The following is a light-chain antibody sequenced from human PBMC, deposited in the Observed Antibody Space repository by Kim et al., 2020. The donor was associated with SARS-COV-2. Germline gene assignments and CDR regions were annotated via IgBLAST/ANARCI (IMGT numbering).Light chain of an antibody. CDR3: QQYIQWPIT. CDR1: QSVTTN. J-gene: IGKJ5*01. V-gene: IGKV3D-15*01. CDR2: AAS. Sequence: VSPGERAPLSCRASQSVTTNLAWYQQKLGQAPRLLIYAASTRATGIPARFSGSGSGTEFTLTISSLQSEDLTVFYCQQYIQWPITFGQGTRLEIK.